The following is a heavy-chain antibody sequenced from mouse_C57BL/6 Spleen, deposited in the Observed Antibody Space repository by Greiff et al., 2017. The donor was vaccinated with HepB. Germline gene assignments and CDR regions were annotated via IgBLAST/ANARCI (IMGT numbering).Heavy chain of an antibody. V-gene: IGHV5-6*01. CDR1: GFTFSSYG. CDR3: ARGNEYDGAWFAY. D-gene: IGHD2-4*01. J-gene: IGHJ3*01. CDR2: ISSGGSYT. Sequence: EVQGVESGGDLVKPGGSLKLSCAASGFTFSSYGMSWVRQTPDKRLEWVATISSGGSYTYYPDSVQGRFTISRDNAKNTLYLQMSSLMSEDTAMYYCARGNEYDGAWFAYWGQGTLVTVSA.